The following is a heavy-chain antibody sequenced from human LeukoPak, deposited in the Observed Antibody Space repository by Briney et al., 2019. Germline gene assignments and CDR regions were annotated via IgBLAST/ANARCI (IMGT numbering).Heavy chain of an antibody. V-gene: IGHV1-18*01. CDR2: ISPYNDNT. D-gene: IGHD6-13*01. CDR1: GGTFSSYA. CDR3: TRDHLAADGSDAFDI. Sequence: ASVKVSCKASGGTFSSYAINWVRQAPGQGLEWMGWISPYNDNTKYAQKFQGRVTMTTDTSTTTAYMDLRSLRSDDTAVYYCTRDHLAADGSDAFDIWGQGTMVTVPS. J-gene: IGHJ3*02.